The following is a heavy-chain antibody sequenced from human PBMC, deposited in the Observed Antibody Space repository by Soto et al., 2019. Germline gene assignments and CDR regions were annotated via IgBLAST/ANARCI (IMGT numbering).Heavy chain of an antibody. CDR1: GFTFSRFE. Sequence: GVLRLSCAASGFTFSRFELHWVRQAPGKGLEWISYISSSRSTAYYASSVEGRFTISRDNANNSVYLQMDSLRAEDTALYYCTRAAWFPYLSFYWGQGALVTVSS. D-gene: IGHD3-10*01. CDR2: ISSSRSTA. CDR3: TRAAWFPYLSFY. V-gene: IGHV3-48*03. J-gene: IGHJ4*02.